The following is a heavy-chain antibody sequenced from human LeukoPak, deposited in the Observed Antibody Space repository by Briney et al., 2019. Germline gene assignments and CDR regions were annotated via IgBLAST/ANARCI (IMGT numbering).Heavy chain of an antibody. D-gene: IGHD3-3*01. CDR1: GGSFSGYY. CDR2: INHSGST. V-gene: IGHV4-34*01. J-gene: IGHJ6*02. CDR3: ARGKDFWSGYSLHKYHYYGMDV. Sequence: SETLSLTCAVYGGSFSGYYWSWIRQPPGKGLEWIGEINHSGSTNYNPSLKSRVTISVDTSKNQFSLKLSSVTAADTAVYYCARGKDFWSGYSLHKYHYYGMDVWGQGTTVTVSS.